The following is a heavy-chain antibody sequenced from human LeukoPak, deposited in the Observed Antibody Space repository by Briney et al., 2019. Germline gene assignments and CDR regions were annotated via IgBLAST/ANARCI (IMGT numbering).Heavy chain of an antibody. J-gene: IGHJ4*02. CDR2: ISYDGSNK. V-gene: IGHV3-30*01. CDR3: ARDPTRLRWAYFDY. D-gene: IGHD4-23*01. Sequence: PGRSLRLSCAASGFTFSSYAMHWVRQAPGKGLEWVAVISYDGSNKYYADSVKGRFTISRDNSKNTLYLQMNSLRAEDTAVYYCARDPTRLRWAYFDYWDQGTLVTVSS. CDR1: GFTFSSYA.